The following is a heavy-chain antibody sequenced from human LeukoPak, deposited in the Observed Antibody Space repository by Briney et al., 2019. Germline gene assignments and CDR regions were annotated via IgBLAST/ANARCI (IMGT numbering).Heavy chain of an antibody. CDR3: ARYYYGSGSSSDHFDY. Sequence: GESLKISCKGSGYSFTSYWIGWVRQMPGKGLEWMGIIYPGGSDTRYSPSFQGQVTISADKSISTAYLQWSSLKASDTAMYYCARYYYGSGSSSDHFDYWGQGTLVTVSS. CDR2: IYPGGSDT. CDR1: GYSFTSYW. D-gene: IGHD3-10*01. V-gene: IGHV5-51*01. J-gene: IGHJ4*02.